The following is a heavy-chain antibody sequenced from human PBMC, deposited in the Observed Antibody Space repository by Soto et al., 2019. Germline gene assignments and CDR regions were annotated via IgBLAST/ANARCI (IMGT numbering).Heavy chain of an antibody. V-gene: IGHV5-51*01. CDR3: ARLLLSRVDFDP. CDR2: IYPDDSDT. J-gene: IGHJ5*02. CDR1: GYSFTNYW. D-gene: IGHD3-16*02. Sequence: PGESLKIPCKASGYSFTNYWIGWVCQMPEKGLEWMGIIYPDDSDTRYNPSFEGQVTISVDKSISTAYLQWSSLKASDTAMYYCARLLLSRVDFDPWGQGTLVTVPS.